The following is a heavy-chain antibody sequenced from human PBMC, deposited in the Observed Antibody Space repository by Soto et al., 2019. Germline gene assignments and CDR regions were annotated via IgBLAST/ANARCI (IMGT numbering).Heavy chain of an antibody. Sequence: SETLSLTCTVSGGSVSSYYWSWIRQSPGKGLEWIGSIYYSGSTNYKPSLKSRVTISVDTSKNQFSLKLSSVTAADTAVYYCARLRPVTRPYYFDYWGQGTLVTVSS. CDR2: IYYSGST. J-gene: IGHJ4*02. D-gene: IGHD4-4*01. V-gene: IGHV4-59*08. CDR1: GGSVSSYY. CDR3: ARLRPVTRPYYFDY.